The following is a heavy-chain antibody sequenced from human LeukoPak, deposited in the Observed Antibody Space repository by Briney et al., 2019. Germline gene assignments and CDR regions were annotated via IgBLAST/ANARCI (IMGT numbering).Heavy chain of an antibody. CDR1: GFTFSNYA. D-gene: IGHD3-22*01. CDR3: AKRDYYSSSGYYYPYYFDH. Sequence: GGSLRLSCAASGFTFSNYAMSWVRQAPGKGLEWVSGISGSDGSTYYADSVKGRFSISRDNSKNTPYPQMNSLRAEDTAVYYCAKRDYYSSSGYYYPYYFDHWGQGTLVTVSS. CDR2: ISGSDGST. J-gene: IGHJ4*02. V-gene: IGHV3-23*01.